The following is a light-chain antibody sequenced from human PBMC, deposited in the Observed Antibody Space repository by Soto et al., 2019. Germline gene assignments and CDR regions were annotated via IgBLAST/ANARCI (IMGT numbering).Light chain of an antibody. CDR2: DVN. J-gene: IGLJ2*01. Sequence: QSALTQPASVSGSLGQSITISCTGTSSDVGGYNYVSWYQHHPGKAPKLKIYDVNNRPSGVSNRFSGSKSGNTASLTISGLQAEDEADYYCSSYTGSSTLLVFGGGTKLTVL. CDR1: SSDVGGYNY. CDR3: SSYTGSSTLLV. V-gene: IGLV2-14*03.